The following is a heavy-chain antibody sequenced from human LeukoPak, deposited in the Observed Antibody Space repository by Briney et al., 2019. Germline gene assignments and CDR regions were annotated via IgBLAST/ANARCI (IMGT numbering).Heavy chain of an antibody. V-gene: IGHV1-46*01. CDR1: GYTFTSNY. J-gene: IGHJ4*02. CDR2: IYPRDGST. CDR3: ARDQEGFDY. Sequence: ASVKVSRKASGYTFTSNYIHWVRQAPGLGLEWMGMIYPRDGSTSYAQKFQGRVTVTRDTSTSTVHMELSGLRSEDTAVYYCARDQEGFDYWGQGTLVTVSS.